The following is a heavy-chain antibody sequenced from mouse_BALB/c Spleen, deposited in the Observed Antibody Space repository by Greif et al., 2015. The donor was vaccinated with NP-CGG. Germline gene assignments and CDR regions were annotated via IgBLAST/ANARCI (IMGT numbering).Heavy chain of an antibody. CDR2: INSNGGST. D-gene: IGHD3-3*01. J-gene: IGHJ1*01. Sequence: EVQVVESGGGLVQPGGSLKLSCAASGFTFSSYGMSWVRQTPDKRLELVATINSNGGSTYYPDSVKGRFTISRDNTKNTLYLQMSSRKSEDTAMYDCARDPGTHFDVWGAGTTVTVSS. CDR3: ARDPGTHFDV. CDR1: GFTFSSYG. V-gene: IGHV5-6-3*01.